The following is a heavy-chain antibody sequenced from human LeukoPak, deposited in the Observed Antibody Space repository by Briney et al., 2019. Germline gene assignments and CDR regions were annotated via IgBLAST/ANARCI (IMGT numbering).Heavy chain of an antibody. J-gene: IGHJ5*02. CDR2: VNQSGGS. V-gene: IGHV4-34*01. D-gene: IGHD1-1*01. CDR1: GESFDSFF. CDR3: AVRLTTGRLGTATTWFDP. Sequence: SETLSHTCAVYGESFDSFFWNWVRQAPGKGLEWLGEVNQSGGSDYNPALESRVAISADASMRQFSLKLISVTAADTAVYYCAVRLTTGRLGTATTWFDPWGQGTLVSVSS.